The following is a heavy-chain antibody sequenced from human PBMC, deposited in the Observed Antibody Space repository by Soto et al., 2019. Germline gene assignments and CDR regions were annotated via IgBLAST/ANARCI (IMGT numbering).Heavy chain of an antibody. CDR3: STGITTSGYRRYMDV. V-gene: IGHV1-69*08. J-gene: IGHJ6*03. Sequence: VQLVQSGAEMKKPGSSVRVSCKASGGSFNGYFITWVRQAPGQGLEWVGRVIPMHGSESHARKFGDRITLTADTLTTTASLHLRRLHSADTAVYYCSTGITTSGYRRYMDVWGKGTNLTVSS. CDR2: VIPMHGSE. CDR1: GGSFNGYF. D-gene: IGHD1-20*01.